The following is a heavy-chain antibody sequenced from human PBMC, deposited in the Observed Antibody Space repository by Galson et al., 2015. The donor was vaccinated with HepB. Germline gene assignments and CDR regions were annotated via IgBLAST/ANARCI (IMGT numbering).Heavy chain of an antibody. J-gene: IGHJ6*02. CDR2: ISYDGSNK. CDR3: AKDSTNMVRGVIKRYYYGMDV. D-gene: IGHD3-10*01. Sequence: SLRLSCAASGFTFSSYGMHWVRQAPGKGLEWVAVISYDGSNKYYADSVKGRFTISRDNSKNTLYLQMNSLRAEDTAVYYCAKDSTNMVRGVIKRYYYGMDVWGQGTTVTVSS. CDR1: GFTFSSYG. V-gene: IGHV3-30*18.